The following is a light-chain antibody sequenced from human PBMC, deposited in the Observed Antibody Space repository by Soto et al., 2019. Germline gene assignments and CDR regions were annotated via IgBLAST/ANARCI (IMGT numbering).Light chain of an antibody. Sequence: QSALTQPPSVSGSPGQSVTISFTGTSSDVGSYNRVSWYQQPPGTAPRLMIYEVTNRPSGVPDRVSGSKSGNTASLTISGLQAEDEADYYCSSYTSSSTFVLGTGTKLTVL. CDR2: EVT. CDR1: SSDVGSYNR. V-gene: IGLV2-18*02. J-gene: IGLJ1*01. CDR3: SSYTSSSTFV.